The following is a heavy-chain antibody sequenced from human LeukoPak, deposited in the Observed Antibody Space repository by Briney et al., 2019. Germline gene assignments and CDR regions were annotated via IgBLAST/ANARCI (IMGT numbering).Heavy chain of an antibody. CDR1: GFPFSSYA. CDR2: ITGSAGRT. CDR3: AKDRYCSGDTCSGSLDY. V-gene: IGHV3-23*01. D-gene: IGHD2-15*01. J-gene: IGHJ4*02. Sequence: GGSLRLSCAASGFPFSSYAMRWVRQAPGKGLEWVSGITGSAGRTNYAGSVKGRFTIPRDNSKNTLYLQMNSLRAEDTAIYYCAKDRYCSGDTCSGSLDYWGQGTLVTVSS.